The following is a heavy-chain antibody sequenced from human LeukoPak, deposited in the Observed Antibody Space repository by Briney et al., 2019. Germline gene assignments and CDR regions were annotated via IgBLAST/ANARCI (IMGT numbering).Heavy chain of an antibody. CDR3: ARDEQLVENWFDP. J-gene: IGHJ5*02. CDR1: GFTFSDYY. Sequence: GGSLRLSCAAPGFTFSDYYMSWIRQAPGKGLEWVSYISSSGSTIYYADSVKGRFTISRDNAKNSLYLQMNSLRAEDTAVYYCARDEQLVENWFDPWGQGTLVTVSS. D-gene: IGHD6-13*01. CDR2: ISSSGSTI. V-gene: IGHV3-11*01.